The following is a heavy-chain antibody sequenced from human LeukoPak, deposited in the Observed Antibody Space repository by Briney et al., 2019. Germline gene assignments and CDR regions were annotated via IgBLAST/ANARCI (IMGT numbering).Heavy chain of an antibody. Sequence: GASVKVSCKASGGTFSSYAISWVRQAPGQGLEWMGGIIPIFGTANYAQKFQGRVTITADESTSTVYMELSSLRSEDTAVYYCARDGYSSSWFDYWGQGTLVTVSS. CDR3: ARDGYSSSWFDY. CDR1: GGTFSSYA. V-gene: IGHV1-69*13. J-gene: IGHJ4*02. D-gene: IGHD6-13*01. CDR2: IIPIFGTA.